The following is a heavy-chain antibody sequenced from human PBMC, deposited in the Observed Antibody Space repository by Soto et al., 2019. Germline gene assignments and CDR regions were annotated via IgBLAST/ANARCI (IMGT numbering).Heavy chain of an antibody. CDR2: IIPMFGTA. J-gene: IGHJ4*02. D-gene: IGHD5-12*01. CDR1: GGTFSTYA. V-gene: IGHV1-69*05. Sequence: QVQLVQSGAEVKKPESSVKVSCKAPGGTFSTYAISWVRQAPGQGLEWMGGIIPMFGTANYAQRFQDRVTXTXXESTNTVYMELSSLRSEDTAVYFCASGMQLWLRRINNGYSGWGQGTLVTVSS. CDR3: ASGMQLWLRRINNGYSG.